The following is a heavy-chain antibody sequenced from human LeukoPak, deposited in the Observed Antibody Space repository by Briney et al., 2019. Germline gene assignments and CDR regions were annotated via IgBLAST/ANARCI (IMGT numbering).Heavy chain of an antibody. CDR2: ISSSGSSI. CDR3: VSESAYAFDH. V-gene: IGHV3-48*04. CDR1: GFTFSSYG. J-gene: IGHJ4*02. D-gene: IGHD5-12*01. Sequence: GGSLRLSCAASGFTFSSYGVHWVRQAPGKGLQWVSYISSSGSSIYYADSVKGRFTISRDNAKNSLFLQMNSLRAEDTAVYYCVSESAYAFDHWGQGTLVTVSS.